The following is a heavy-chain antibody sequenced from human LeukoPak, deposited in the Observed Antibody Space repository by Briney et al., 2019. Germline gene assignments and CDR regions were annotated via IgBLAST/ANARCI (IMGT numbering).Heavy chain of an antibody. CDR3: ARDYNWRSYREDGWFDP. CDR1: GYSISSGYY. V-gene: IGHV4-38-2*02. D-gene: IGHD1-20*01. J-gene: IGHJ5*02. Sequence: SETLSLSCTVSGYSISSGYYWGWIRQPPGKGLEWIGSIYHSGSTYYNPSLKSRLTMSVDTSKNQFSLKLNSVTAADTAVYYCARDYNWRSYREDGWFDPWGQGTLVTVSS. CDR2: IYHSGST.